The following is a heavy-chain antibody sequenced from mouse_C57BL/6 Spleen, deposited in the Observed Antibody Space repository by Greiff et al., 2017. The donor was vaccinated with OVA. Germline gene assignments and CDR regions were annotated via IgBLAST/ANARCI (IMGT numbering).Heavy chain of an antibody. D-gene: IGHD1-1*01. CDR1: GYTFTSYG. V-gene: IGHV1-81*01. Sequence: QVQLKESGAELARPGASVKLSCKASGYTFTSYGISWVKQRTGQGLEWIGEIYPRSGNTYYNEKFKGKATLTADKSSSTAYMELRSLTSEDSAVYFCARSIYYGSSSYYFDDWGQGTTLTVSS. J-gene: IGHJ2*01. CDR2: IYPRSGNT. CDR3: ARSIYYGSSSYYFDD.